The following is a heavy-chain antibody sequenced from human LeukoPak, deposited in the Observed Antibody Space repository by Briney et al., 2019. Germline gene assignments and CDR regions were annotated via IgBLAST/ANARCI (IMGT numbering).Heavy chain of an antibody. V-gene: IGHV1-18*01. CDR1: GYTFTSYG. J-gene: IGHJ6*02. D-gene: IGHD6-13*01. CDR3: ARWSSSWYDYYYYGMDV. CDR2: ISAYNGNT. Sequence: ASVKVSCKASGYTFTSYGISWVRQAPGQGLEWMGWISAYNGNTNYAQKLQGRVTMTTDTSTSTAYMGLRSLRSDDTAVYYCARWSSSWYDYYYYGMDVWGQGTTVTVSS.